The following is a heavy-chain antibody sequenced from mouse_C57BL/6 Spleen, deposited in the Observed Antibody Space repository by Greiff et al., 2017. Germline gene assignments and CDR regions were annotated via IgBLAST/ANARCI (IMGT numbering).Heavy chain of an antibody. CDR1: GYTFTDYE. D-gene: IGHD2-3*01. CDR2: IDPETGGT. J-gene: IGHJ1*03. CDR3: TGGYYVNWYFDV. V-gene: IGHV1-15*01. Sequence: QVQLQQSGAELVRPGASVTLSCKASGYTFTDYEMHWVKQTPVHGLEWIGAIDPETGGTAYNQKFKGKAILTADKSSSTAYMELLSLTSEDSAVYYCTGGYYVNWYFDVWGTGTTVTVSS.